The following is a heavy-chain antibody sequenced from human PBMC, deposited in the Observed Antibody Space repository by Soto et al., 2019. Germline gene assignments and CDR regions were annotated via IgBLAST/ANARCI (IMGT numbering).Heavy chain of an antibody. CDR1: GFTSSSYA. CDR2: ISSNGGST. D-gene: IGHD7-27*01. Sequence: GGSLRLSCAASGFTSSSYAMHWVRQAPGKGLEYVSAISSNGGSTYYANSVKGRFTISRDNSKNTLYLQMGSLRAEDMAVYYCARALGYAFDIWGQGTMVTVSS. V-gene: IGHV3-64*01. CDR3: ARALGYAFDI. J-gene: IGHJ3*02.